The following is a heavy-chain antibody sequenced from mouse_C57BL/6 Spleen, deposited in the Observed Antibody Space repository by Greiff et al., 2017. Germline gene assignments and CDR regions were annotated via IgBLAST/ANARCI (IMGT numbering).Heavy chain of an antibody. CDR3: ARSGDAVVEGYAMDY. CDR1: GYTFTDYY. CDR2: IFPGSGST. J-gene: IGHJ4*01. Sequence: QVQLKESGPELVKPGASVKISCKASGYTFTDYYINWVKQRPGQGLEWIGWIFPGSGSTYYNEKFKGKATLTVDKSSSTAYMLLSSLTSEDSAVYFCARSGDAVVEGYAMDYWGQGTSVTVSS. V-gene: IGHV1-75*01. D-gene: IGHD1-1*01.